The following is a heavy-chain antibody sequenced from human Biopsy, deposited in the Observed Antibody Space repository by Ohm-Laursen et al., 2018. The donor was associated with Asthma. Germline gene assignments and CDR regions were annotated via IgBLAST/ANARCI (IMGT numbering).Heavy chain of an antibody. Sequence: SLRLSCAASGFAVSRDYMFWVRQAPGKGLEWVSVIYSGGTSHTADSVRGRFTISRDYSKNTLYLQMRSLRAEDTAVYYCARGDSSNWSHYYFDYRGQGTLVTVSS. CDR1: GFAVSRDY. J-gene: IGHJ4*02. D-gene: IGHD3-22*01. CDR3: ARGDSSNWSHYYFDY. V-gene: IGHV3-53*01. CDR2: IYSGGTS.